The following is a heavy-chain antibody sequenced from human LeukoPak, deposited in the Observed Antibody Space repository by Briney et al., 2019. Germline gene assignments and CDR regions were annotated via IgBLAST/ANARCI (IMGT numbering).Heavy chain of an antibody. Sequence: AGSLTLSCAVSGFTLSDYAMSWVRQAPGKGPEWISAIRGGSSDTYYADSVRGRFTISSDNSKNTLYLQMNSLTAEDTAVYYCAKDLFGVAGSWGYFQYWGPGTLVTVSS. D-gene: IGHD6-19*01. CDR2: IRGGSSDT. V-gene: IGHV3-23*01. J-gene: IGHJ1*01. CDR3: AKDLFGVAGSWGYFQY. CDR1: GFTLSDYA.